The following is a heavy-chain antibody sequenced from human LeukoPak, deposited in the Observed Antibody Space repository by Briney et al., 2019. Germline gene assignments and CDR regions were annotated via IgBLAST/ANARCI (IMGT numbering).Heavy chain of an antibody. J-gene: IGHJ3*01. Sequence: PGGSQRLSCTASGFTFSNYDMTWVRQAPEKGLEWVSSISDSGDSTYYADSVKGRFTVSRDNAKNTLYVQMNSLRVEDTAIYFCAKVWKYCSGGSCYRAFDLWGQGTRVIVSS. D-gene: IGHD2-15*01. V-gene: IGHV3-23*01. CDR2: ISDSGDST. CDR3: AKVWKYCSGGSCYRAFDL. CDR1: GFTFSNYD.